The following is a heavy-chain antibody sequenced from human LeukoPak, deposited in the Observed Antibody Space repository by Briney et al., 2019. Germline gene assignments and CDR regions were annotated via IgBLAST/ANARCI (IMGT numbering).Heavy chain of an antibody. CDR3: ARGDSTYDAFDI. V-gene: IGHV1-8*01. CDR2: MNPNSGNT. D-gene: IGHD3-22*01. Sequence: ASVKVSCKASGYTFTSYDINWVRQATGQGLEWMGWMNPNSGNTGYAQKFQGRVTMTRNTSTSTAYMELSSLRSEDTAVYYCARGDSTYDAFDIWGQGTMVTVSS. CDR1: GYTFTSYD. J-gene: IGHJ3*02.